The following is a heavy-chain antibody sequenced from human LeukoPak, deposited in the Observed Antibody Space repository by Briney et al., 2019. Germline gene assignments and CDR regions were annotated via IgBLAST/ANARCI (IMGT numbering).Heavy chain of an antibody. CDR1: GFTLSRNY. V-gene: IGHV3-53*01. CDR3: APGGNEAFDI. Sequence: GGSLRLSCVASGFTLSRNYMSWVRQAPGQGLEWVSVIYGGGSTYYADSVKGRFTISRDNSKNTLYLQMSSLRVEDTAVYYCAPGGNEAFDIWGQGTMVTVSS. J-gene: IGHJ3*02. D-gene: IGHD4-23*01. CDR2: IYGGGST.